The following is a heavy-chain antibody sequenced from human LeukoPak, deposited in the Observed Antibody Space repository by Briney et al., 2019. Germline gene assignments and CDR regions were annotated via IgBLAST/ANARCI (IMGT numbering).Heavy chain of an antibody. CDR3: ASSPYGDGAFDY. D-gene: IGHD4-17*01. CDR2: IYYSGST. V-gene: IGHV4-31*03. J-gene: IGHJ4*02. CDR1: GGSISSGGHY. Sequence: PSQTLSLTCTVSGGSISSGGHYWSWIRQHPEKGLEWIGYIYYSGSTYYNPSLKSRVTISVDTSKNQFSLKLSSVTAADTAVYYCASSPYGDGAFDYWGQGTLVTVSS.